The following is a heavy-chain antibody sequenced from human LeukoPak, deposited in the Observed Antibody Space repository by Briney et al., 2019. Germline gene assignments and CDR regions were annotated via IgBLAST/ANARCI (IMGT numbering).Heavy chain of an antibody. CDR3: ARDRYCTNGVCPFDY. V-gene: IGHV3-48*04. Sequence: PGGSLRLSCAASGFTSSSYSMNWVRQAPGKGLEWVSYISSSSSTIYYADSVKGRFTISRDNAKNSLYLQMNSLRAEDTAVYYCARDRYCTNGVCPFDYWGQGTLVTVSS. J-gene: IGHJ4*02. CDR1: GFTSSSYS. D-gene: IGHD2-8*01. CDR2: ISSSSSTI.